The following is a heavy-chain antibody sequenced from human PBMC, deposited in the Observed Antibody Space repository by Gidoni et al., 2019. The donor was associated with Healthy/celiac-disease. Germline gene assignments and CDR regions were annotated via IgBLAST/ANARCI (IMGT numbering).Heavy chain of an antibody. CDR3: ARDGSRNWAYGYFDL. V-gene: IGHV1-69*06. CDR1: GGPFGRYA. J-gene: IGHJ2*01. CDR2: IIPIFGTA. D-gene: IGHD7-27*01. Sequence: VQLVQSGTEVKQTGSSVRTPCKAAGGPFGRYAISWVRQAPGQGLEWMGGIIPIFGTANYAQKFQGRVTITADKSTSTAYMELSSLRSEDTAVYYCARDGSRNWAYGYFDLWGRGTLVTVSS.